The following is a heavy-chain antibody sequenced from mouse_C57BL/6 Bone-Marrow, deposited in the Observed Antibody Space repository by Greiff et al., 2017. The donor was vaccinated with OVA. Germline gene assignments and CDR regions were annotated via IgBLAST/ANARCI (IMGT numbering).Heavy chain of an antibody. D-gene: IGHD1-1*01. Sequence: VKLVESGPGLVQPSQSLSITCTVSGFSLTSYGVHWVRQSPGKGLEWLGVIWSGGSTDYNAAFISRLSISKDNSKSQVFFKMNSLQADDTAIYYGTRNYYCGSSYVELWYFDVWGTGTTVTVSS. V-gene: IGHV2-2*01. J-gene: IGHJ1*03. CDR1: GFSLTSYG. CDR2: IWSGGST. CDR3: TRNYYCGSSYVELWYFDV.